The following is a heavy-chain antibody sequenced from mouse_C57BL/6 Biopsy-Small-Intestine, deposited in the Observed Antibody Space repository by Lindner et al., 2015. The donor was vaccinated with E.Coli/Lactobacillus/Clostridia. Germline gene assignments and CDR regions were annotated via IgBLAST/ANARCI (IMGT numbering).Heavy chain of an antibody. CDR3: ARWNDYDGFAY. Sequence: EVQLQESGPELVKPGASVKMSCKASGYTFTDYNMHWVKQSHGKSLEWIGYINPNNGGTSYNQKFKGKATLTVNKSSSTAYMELRSPTSEDSAVYYCARWNDYDGFAYWGQGTSGHCLC. CDR2: INPNNGGT. V-gene: IGHV1-22*01. J-gene: IGHJ3*01. CDR1: GYTFTDYN. D-gene: IGHD2-4*01.